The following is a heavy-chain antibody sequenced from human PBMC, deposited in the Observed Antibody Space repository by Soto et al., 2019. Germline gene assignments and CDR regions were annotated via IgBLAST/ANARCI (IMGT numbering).Heavy chain of an antibody. Sequence: QVQLQQWGAGLLKPSETLSLTCAVYGGSFSGYYWSWIRQPPGKGLEWIGEINHSGSTNYNPSLKSRVTISVDTSKNQFSLKLSSVTVADTAVYYCAREILGYCSGGSCYSSDWFDPWGQGTLVTVSS. CDR2: INHSGST. J-gene: IGHJ5*02. D-gene: IGHD2-15*01. CDR1: GGSFSGYY. CDR3: AREILGYCSGGSCYSSDWFDP. V-gene: IGHV4-34*01.